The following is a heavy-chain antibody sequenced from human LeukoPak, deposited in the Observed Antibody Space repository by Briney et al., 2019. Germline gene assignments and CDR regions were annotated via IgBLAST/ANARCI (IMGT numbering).Heavy chain of an antibody. J-gene: IGHJ3*02. CDR1: GITFSDYW. CDR3: ASSYGSALDI. Sequence: GGSLRLSRAGSGITFSDYWMSWVRQAPGKGLEWVANIKQDGSEEVYVDSVKGRFTISTDSAKNSLYLQMNSLRAEDTAVYYCASSYGSALDIWGQGTMVSVSS. V-gene: IGHV3-7*01. D-gene: IGHD3-16*01. CDR2: IKQDGSEE.